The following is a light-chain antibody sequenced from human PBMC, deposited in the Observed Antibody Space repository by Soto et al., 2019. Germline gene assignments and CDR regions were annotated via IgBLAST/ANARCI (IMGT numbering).Light chain of an antibody. CDR2: DAS. J-gene: IGKJ4*01. CDR3: QQRVNWLT. Sequence: EIVLTQSPAILSLSPGERATLSCRASQSVGTYLDWYQQKLGQAPRLLIYDASNGATGIPARFSGSGSGTDFTLTISSLEPEDFAVYYCQQRVNWLTFGGGTKVEL. CDR1: QSVGTY. V-gene: IGKV3-11*01.